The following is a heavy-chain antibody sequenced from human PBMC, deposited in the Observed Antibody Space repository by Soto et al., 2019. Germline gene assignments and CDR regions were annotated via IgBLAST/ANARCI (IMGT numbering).Heavy chain of an antibody. CDR3: ARVDPETFLFDY. Sequence: PSETLSLTCTVSGGSISSGGYYWSWIRQHPGKGLEWIGYIYYSGSTYYNPSLKSRVTISVDTSKNQFSLKLSSVTAADTAVYYCARVDPETFLFDYWGQGTLVTVSS. V-gene: IGHV4-31*03. J-gene: IGHJ4*02. D-gene: IGHD3-9*01. CDR1: GGSISSGGYY. CDR2: IYYSGST.